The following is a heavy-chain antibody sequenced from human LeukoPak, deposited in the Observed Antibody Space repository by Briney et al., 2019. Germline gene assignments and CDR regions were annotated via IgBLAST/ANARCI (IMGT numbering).Heavy chain of an antibody. CDR3: ARGAGDIAAAHDAFDI. J-gene: IGHJ3*02. D-gene: IGHD6-13*01. V-gene: IGHV3-7*01. CDR1: GFTFSSYW. CDR2: IQQHGSEK. Sequence: GGSLRLSCAASGFTFSSYWMNWVRQAPGKGLEWVANIQQHGSEKYYVDSVKGRFTISRDNAKNSLYLQVNSLRAEDTAVYYCARGAGDIAAAHDAFDIWGQGTMVTVSS.